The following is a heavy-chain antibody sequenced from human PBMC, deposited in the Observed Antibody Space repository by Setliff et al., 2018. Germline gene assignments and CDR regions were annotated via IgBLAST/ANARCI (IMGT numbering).Heavy chain of an antibody. V-gene: IGHV4-59*11. CDR1: GGSISSHY. D-gene: IGHD3-3*01. J-gene: IGHJ5*02. CDR3: ASGVPNYDFWSGYYTGSYWFDP. CDR2: IHYSGST. Sequence: NPSETLSLTCTVSGGSISSHYWSWIRQPPGKGLEWIGYIHYSGSTNYNPSLKSRVTISVDTSKNQFSLKLSSVTAADTAVYYCASGVPNYDFWSGYYTGSYWFDPWGQGTLVTVSS.